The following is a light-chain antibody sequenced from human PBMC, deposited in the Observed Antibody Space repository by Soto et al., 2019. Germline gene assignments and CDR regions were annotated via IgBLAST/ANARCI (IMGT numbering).Light chain of an antibody. CDR1: SSNIGSNS. V-gene: IGLV1-44*01. J-gene: IGLJ7*01. CDR2: SNN. Sequence: QSVLTQPPSASGTPGQRVAISCSGSSSNIGSNSVNWFQQLPGTAPKLIIYSNNQRPSGVPDRISGSKSGTSASLAISGLQSEDEADYYCAAWDDSLNGAVFGVGTQLTVL. CDR3: AAWDDSLNGAV.